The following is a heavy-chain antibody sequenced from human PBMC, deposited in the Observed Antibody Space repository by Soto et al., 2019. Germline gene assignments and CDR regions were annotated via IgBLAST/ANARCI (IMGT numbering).Heavy chain of an antibody. CDR3: ARDCGRGWQNWFDP. CDR2: IIPIFGTA. D-gene: IGHD6-19*01. Sequence: QVQLVQSGAEVKKPGSSVKVSCKASGGTFSSYAISWVRQAPGQGIEWMGGIIPIFGTANYAQKFQGRVKITAYESTSTAYMELSSLRSEDTAVYYCARDCGRGWQNWFDPWGQGTLVTVSS. J-gene: IGHJ5*02. V-gene: IGHV1-69*01. CDR1: GGTFSSYA.